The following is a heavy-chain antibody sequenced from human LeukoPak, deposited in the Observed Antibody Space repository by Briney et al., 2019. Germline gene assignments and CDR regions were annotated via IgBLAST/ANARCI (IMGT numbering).Heavy chain of an antibody. CDR2: IIPIFGTA. CDR3: ARDSGFWSALNWFDP. CDR1: GGTFSRYA. D-gene: IGHD3-3*01. Sequence: ASVKVSCKASGGTFSRYAISWGRQAPGQGLEWMGGIIPIFGTANYAQKFQGRVTITADESTSTAYMELSSLRSEDTAVYYCARDSGFWSALNWFDPWGQGTLVTVSS. J-gene: IGHJ5*02. V-gene: IGHV1-69*13.